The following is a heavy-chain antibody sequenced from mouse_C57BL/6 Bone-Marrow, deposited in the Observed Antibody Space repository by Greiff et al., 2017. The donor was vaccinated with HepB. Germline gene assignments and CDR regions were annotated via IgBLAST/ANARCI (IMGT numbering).Heavy chain of an antibody. Sequence: VQLQQSGAELVRPGASVKLSCTASGFNITDDYMHWVKQRPEQGLEWIGWIDPENGDTEYASKFQGKATITADTSSNTAYLQLSSLTSEDTAVYYCTTWGYHWYFDVWGTGTTVTVSS. V-gene: IGHV14-4*01. J-gene: IGHJ1*03. CDR3: TTWGYHWYFDV. D-gene: IGHD2-2*01. CDR2: IDPENGDT. CDR1: GFNITDDY.